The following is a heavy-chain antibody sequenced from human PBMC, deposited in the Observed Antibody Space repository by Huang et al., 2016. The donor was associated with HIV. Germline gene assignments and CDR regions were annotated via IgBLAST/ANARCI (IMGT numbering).Heavy chain of an antibody. D-gene: IGHD1-1*01. J-gene: IGHJ4*02. V-gene: IGHV1-3*01. CDR2: FSGGRGDR. CDR1: GDTFTAHA. CDR3: ARPMAPSGTTGEYFDY. Sequence: QVLLVQSGAEVKKPGASVKVSFKASGDTFTAHALHWVRQAPGQGLEWMGWFSGGRGDRKYSQKFQGRVSFTRDTSASTVYMEMSNLRSEDTAVYYCARPMAPSGTTGEYFDYWGQGSLVTVSS.